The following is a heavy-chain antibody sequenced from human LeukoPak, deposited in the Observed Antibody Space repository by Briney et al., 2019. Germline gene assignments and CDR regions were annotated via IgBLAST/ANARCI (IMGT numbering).Heavy chain of an antibody. J-gene: IGHJ5*02. Sequence: MSGGSLRLSCAASGFTLRSYSMNWVRQAQGKGLEWVSSISSSSSYIYYADSVKGRFTISRDNAKNSLYLQMNSLRAEDTAVYYCARAGVVCAIRRQGWFDPWGQGILVTVSS. CDR2: ISSSSSYI. CDR1: GFTLRSYS. D-gene: IGHD2-8*02. CDR3: ARAGVVCAIRRQGWFDP. V-gene: IGHV3-21*01.